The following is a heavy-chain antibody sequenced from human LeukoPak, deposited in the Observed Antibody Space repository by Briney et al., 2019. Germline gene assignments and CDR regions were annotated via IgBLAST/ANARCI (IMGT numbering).Heavy chain of an antibody. D-gene: IGHD6-13*01. V-gene: IGHV1-24*01. J-gene: IGHJ5*02. Sequence: ASVKVSCKVSGYTLTELSMHWVRQAPGKGLEGMGGFDPEDGETIYAQKFQGRVTMTEDTSTDTAYMELSSLRSEDTAVYYCANHGYSSSWYVSWGQGTLVTVSS. CDR3: ANHGYSSSWYVS. CDR1: GYTLTELS. CDR2: FDPEDGET.